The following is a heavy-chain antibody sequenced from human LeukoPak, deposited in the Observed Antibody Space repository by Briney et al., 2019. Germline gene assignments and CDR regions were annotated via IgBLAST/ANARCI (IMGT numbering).Heavy chain of an antibody. D-gene: IGHD1-26*01. V-gene: IGHV3-23*01. J-gene: IGHJ4*02. CDR2: ISGSGGST. CDR1: GFTFSSYA. CDR3: AKGQKWELPLDY. Sequence: SGWSLRLSCAASGFTFSSYAMSWVRQAPGKGLEWVSAISGSGGSTYYADSVKGRFTISRDNSKNTLYLQMNSLRAEDTAVYYCAKGQKWELPLDYWGQGTLVTVSS.